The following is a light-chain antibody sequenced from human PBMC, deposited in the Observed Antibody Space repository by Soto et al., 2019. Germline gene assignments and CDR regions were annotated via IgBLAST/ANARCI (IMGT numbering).Light chain of an antibody. J-gene: IGKJ1*01. CDR1: QRVSNN. CDR3: QQYNDWWT. CDR2: GAS. V-gene: IGKV3-15*01. Sequence: EIVMTQSPATLSVSPGESATLSCRASQRVSNNLTWYQQKPGQPPRLLIYGASTRATGVPGRFSGSGSGTEFTLTSSSLQSEDIAVYYCQQYNDWWTFGQGTKVEIK.